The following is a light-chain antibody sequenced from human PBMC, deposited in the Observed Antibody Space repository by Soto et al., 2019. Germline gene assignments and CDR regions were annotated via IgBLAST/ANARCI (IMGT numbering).Light chain of an antibody. J-gene: IGKJ1*01. Sequence: DIQMTQSPSTLSGSVGDRVTMSCRASQTISSWLAWYQQKPGKAPKLLIYDASSLESGVPSRFSGSGSGTEFTLTISSLQPDDFATYYCQQYNSYSGWTFGQGTKVDIK. CDR3: QQYNSYSGWT. CDR2: DAS. V-gene: IGKV1-5*01. CDR1: QTISSW.